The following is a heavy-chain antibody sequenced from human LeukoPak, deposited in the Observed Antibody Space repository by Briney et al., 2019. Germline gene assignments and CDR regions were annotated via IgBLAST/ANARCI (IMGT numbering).Heavy chain of an antibody. Sequence: GGSFRLSCAASGFTFSNAWMSWVRQAPGKGLEWVGRIKSKTDGGTTDYAAPVKGRFTISRDDSKNTLYLQMNSLKTEDTAVYYCAAEYYYDSSGYHKPTIDYWGQGTLVTVSS. J-gene: IGHJ4*02. CDR2: IKSKTDGGTT. D-gene: IGHD3-22*01. V-gene: IGHV3-15*01. CDR3: AAEYYYDSSGYHKPTIDY. CDR1: GFTFSNAW.